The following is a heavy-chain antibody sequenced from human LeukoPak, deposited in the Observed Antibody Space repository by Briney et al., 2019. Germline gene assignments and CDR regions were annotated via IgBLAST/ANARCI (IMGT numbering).Heavy chain of an antibody. CDR2: ISTSGST. CDR1: VASISNYY. CDR3: ASPRTSYRYTFDY. D-gene: IGHD5-18*01. V-gene: IGHV4-4*09. Sequence: SETLSLTCAVSVASISNYYWSWIRQAPGKGLEWIGYISTSGSTNYNPSLKSRVSISLDTSNNRFSLKLNFVTAADTAVYFCASPRTSYRYTFDYWGPGALVTVSS. J-gene: IGHJ4*02.